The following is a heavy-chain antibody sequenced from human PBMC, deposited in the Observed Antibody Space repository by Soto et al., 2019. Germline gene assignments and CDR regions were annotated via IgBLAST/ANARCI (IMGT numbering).Heavy chain of an antibody. CDR2: INPATGAA. CDR1: GYPVTAYY. J-gene: IGHJ3*02. CDR3: ARGGGVGVAGSAAFDM. D-gene: IGHD3-3*01. Sequence: QLHLVQSGAVVKKPGASVTVSCSASGYPVTAYYMHWVRQAPGRGLEGMGGINPATGAAKYTQTFQGRVTMTRATSTSKVSRELGALTSENTAVFSGARGGGVGVAGSAAFDMWGQGTLVTVSS. V-gene: IGHV1-2*02.